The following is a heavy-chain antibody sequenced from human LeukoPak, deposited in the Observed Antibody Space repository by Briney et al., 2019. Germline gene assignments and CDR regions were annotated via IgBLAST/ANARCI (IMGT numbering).Heavy chain of an antibody. V-gene: IGHV4-59*01. CDR3: ASPGYSSGWYYFDY. D-gene: IGHD6-19*01. CDR1: GGSISSYY. CDR2: IYYSGST. Sequence: SETLSLTCTVSGGSISSYYWSWIRQPPGKGLEWIGYIYYSGSTNYNPSLKSRVTISVDTSKNQFSLKLSSVTAADTAVCYCASPGYSSGWYYFDYWGQGTLVTVSS. J-gene: IGHJ4*02.